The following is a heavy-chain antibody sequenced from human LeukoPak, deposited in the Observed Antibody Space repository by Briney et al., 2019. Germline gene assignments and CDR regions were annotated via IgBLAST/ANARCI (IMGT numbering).Heavy chain of an antibody. J-gene: IGHJ4*02. Sequence: ASVKVSRKASGYTFTSYAMHWVRQAPGQRLEWMGWINAGNGNTKYSQKFQGRVTITRDTSASTAYMELSSLRSEDTAVYYCARVGLAVAGTRFDYWGQGTLVTVSS. V-gene: IGHV1-3*01. D-gene: IGHD6-19*01. CDR1: GYTFTSYA. CDR2: INAGNGNT. CDR3: ARVGLAVAGTRFDY.